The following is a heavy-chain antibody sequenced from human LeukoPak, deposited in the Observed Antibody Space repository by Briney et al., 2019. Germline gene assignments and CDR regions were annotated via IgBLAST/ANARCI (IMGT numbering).Heavy chain of an antibody. V-gene: IGHV3-66*01. CDR3: AGGPERRWGYTAHYGMDV. J-gene: IGHJ6*02. CDR1: GFTVSSNY. Sequence: GGSLRLSCAASGFTVSSNYMSWVRQAPGKGLEWVSAIYSGGSTYYADSVKGRFTISRDNSKNTLYLQMNSLRAEDTAVYYCAGGPERRWGYTAHYGMDVWGQGTTVTVSS. D-gene: IGHD1-1*01. CDR2: IYSGGST.